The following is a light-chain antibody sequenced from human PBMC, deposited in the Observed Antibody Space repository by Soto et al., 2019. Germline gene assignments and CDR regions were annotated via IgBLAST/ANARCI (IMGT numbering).Light chain of an antibody. CDR1: QGIGDT. CDR2: QTS. Sequence: EVVMAQSPATLSVSPGEGVTLSCRASQGIGDTLAWYQHKPGQAPRLLIYQTSIRAAGIPARFSASGTGTDFTLTISGVQPEDFAVYYCHQRQSWPRTFGQGTKVDIK. J-gene: IGKJ1*01. CDR3: HQRQSWPRT. V-gene: IGKV3D-11*01.